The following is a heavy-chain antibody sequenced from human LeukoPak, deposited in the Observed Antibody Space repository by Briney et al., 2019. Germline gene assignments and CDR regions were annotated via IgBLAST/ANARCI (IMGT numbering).Heavy chain of an antibody. J-gene: IGHJ4*02. CDR3: ATGPKRDSSGYYYGVSDY. V-gene: IGHV1-24*01. Sequence: GASVKVSCKVSGYTLTELSMHWVRQAPGKGLEWMGGFDPEDGETIYAQKFQGRVTMTEDTSTDTAYMELSSLRSEDTAVYYCATGPKRDSSGYYYGVSDYWGQGTLVTVSS. D-gene: IGHD3-22*01. CDR1: GYTLTELS. CDR2: FDPEDGET.